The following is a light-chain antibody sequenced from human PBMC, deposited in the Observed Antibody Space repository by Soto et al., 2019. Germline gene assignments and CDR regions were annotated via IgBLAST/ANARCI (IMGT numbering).Light chain of an antibody. CDR1: QSVSSSY. CDR2: GAS. Sequence: EIVLTQSPGTLSLSPGERATLSCRASQSVSSSYLAWYQAKPGQAPRLLIYGASSRATGIPDRFSGSGSGTDFTLTISRLEPEDFAVYSCLQYHNLWAFGQGTKVEI. V-gene: IGKV3-20*01. J-gene: IGKJ1*01. CDR3: LQYHNLWA.